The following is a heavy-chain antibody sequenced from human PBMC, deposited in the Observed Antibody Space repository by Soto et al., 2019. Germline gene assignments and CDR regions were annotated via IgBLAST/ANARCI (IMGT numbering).Heavy chain of an antibody. CDR2: IRCSGSST. CDR1: GFTFSSYG. D-gene: IGHD3-16*02. J-gene: IGHJ4*02. Sequence: GGSLRHSCVASGFTFSSYGMHWVRQAPGKGLEWVTSIRCSGSSTYYAESVKGRFTISRDNSKNTLYLQMNSLRAEDTAVYYCAKDPSGDYIWGSYRYTGFDYWGQGTLVTVSS. CDR3: AKDPSGDYIWGSYRYTGFDY. V-gene: IGHV3-23*01.